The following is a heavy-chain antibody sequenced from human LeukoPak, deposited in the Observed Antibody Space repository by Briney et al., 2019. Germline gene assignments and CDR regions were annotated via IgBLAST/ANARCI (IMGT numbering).Heavy chain of an antibody. CDR1: GFTFSSYW. CDR3: AREKVAYYCDSSGPDSS. CDR2: IKQDGSEK. J-gene: IGHJ4*02. Sequence: GGSLRLSCAASGFTFSSYWMSWVRQAPGKGLEWVANIKQDGSEKYYVDSVKGRFTISRDNAKNSLYLQMNSLRAEDTAVYYCAREKVAYYCDSSGPDSSWGQGTLVTVSS. D-gene: IGHD3-22*01. V-gene: IGHV3-7*01.